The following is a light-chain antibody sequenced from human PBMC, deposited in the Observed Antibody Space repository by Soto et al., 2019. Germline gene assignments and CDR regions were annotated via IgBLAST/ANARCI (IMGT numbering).Light chain of an antibody. CDR3: GQFVSSPPRT. CDR1: QSVGDTF. V-gene: IGKV3-20*01. J-gene: IGKJ1*01. CDR2: GVS. Sequence: EIVLTQSQGTLSLSPGEKATLSCRTSQSVGDTFLSWYQQKPGLAPRLLIYGVSNRATGIPDRFSGSGSGTDFILTISRLEPEDFALYYCGQFVSSPPRTFGQGTKVDIK.